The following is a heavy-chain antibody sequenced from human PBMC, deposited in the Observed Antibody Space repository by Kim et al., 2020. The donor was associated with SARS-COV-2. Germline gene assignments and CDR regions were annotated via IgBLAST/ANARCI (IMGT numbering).Heavy chain of an antibody. CDR3: AKDIVLNSGYDSYYFDY. V-gene: IGHV3-9*01. Sequence: GGSLRLSCAASGFTFDDYAMHWVRQAPGKGLEWVSGISWNSGSIGYADSVKGRFTISRDNAKNSLYLQMNSLRAEDTALYYCAKDIVLNSGYDSYYFDYWGQGTLVTVSS. J-gene: IGHJ4*02. D-gene: IGHD5-12*01. CDR2: ISWNSGSI. CDR1: GFTFDDYA.